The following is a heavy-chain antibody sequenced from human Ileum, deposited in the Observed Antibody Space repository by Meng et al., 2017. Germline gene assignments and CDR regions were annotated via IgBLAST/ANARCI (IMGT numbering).Heavy chain of an antibody. CDR2: INAANGNT. CDR1: GDTFTSDT. V-gene: IGHV1-3*01. Sequence: QVQRVQSGAEGKKPGAAVKGSCKASGDTFTSDTMQWVRQAPGQRLEWMGWINAANGNTKYSQKFQGRVTITGDTSASTASMELNSLRSEDTAIYFCAREINRGSSWFDYWGQGTLVTVSS. CDR3: AREINRGSSWFDY. D-gene: IGHD6-13*01. J-gene: IGHJ4*02.